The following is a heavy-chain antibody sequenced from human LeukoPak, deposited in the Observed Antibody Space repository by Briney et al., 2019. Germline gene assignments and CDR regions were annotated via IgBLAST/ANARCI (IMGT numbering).Heavy chain of an antibody. Sequence: SETLSLTCTVSGASISSYYWSWIRQPPGKGLGWIGYIYYGGSTNYNPSLKSRVTISVDKSNNQFSLKLSSVTAADTAVYYCAREGSQDYDILTGYFGGRNWFDPWGQGTLVTVSS. CDR2: IYYGGST. V-gene: IGHV4-59*12. CDR3: AREGSQDYDILTGYFGGRNWFDP. CDR1: GASISSYY. D-gene: IGHD3-9*01. J-gene: IGHJ5*02.